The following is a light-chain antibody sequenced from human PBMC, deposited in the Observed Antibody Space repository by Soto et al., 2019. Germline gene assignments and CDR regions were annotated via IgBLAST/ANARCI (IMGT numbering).Light chain of an antibody. CDR3: SSYTRSSPYV. J-gene: IGLJ1*01. CDR2: DVS. Sequence: QSVLTQPASVSGSPGQSITISCTGTSSDVGGYNYVSWYQQHPGKAPKLMIYDVSNRPSGVSNRFSGSKSGNTASLTISGLQAEDEADYYCSSYTRSSPYVFATGTKVTVL. V-gene: IGLV2-14*01. CDR1: SSDVGGYNY.